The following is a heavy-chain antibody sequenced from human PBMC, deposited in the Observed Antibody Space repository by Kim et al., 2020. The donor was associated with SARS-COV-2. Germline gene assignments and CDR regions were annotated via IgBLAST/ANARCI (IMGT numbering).Heavy chain of an antibody. CDR1: GGSFSGHS. Sequence: TETLSLTCAVYGGSFSGHSWSWIRQPPGKGLEWIGEITHSGSTKYNQSLKSRLTISIDMSKNQFSLKLTSVTAADTGLYYCTRGRVGVVPAPVLGLGPYYDYFILDVWGHGTTVTVSS. V-gene: IGHV4-34*01. CDR2: ITHSGST. CDR3: TRGRVGVVPAPVLGLGPYYDYFILDV. J-gene: IGHJ6*02. D-gene: IGHD2-2*02.